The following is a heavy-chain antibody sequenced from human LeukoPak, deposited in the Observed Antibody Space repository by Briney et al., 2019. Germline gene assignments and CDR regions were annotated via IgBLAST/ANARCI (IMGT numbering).Heavy chain of an antibody. Sequence: GGSLRLSCAPSGFTYSSFAVRWVRQAPGKGLEWVSGISDGGGTTNYADAVKGRFTISRDKSKNTLFLQMNSLRAEDTAVYYCAKSYGDYLGYFDSWGQGTLVTVSS. V-gene: IGHV3-23*01. CDR2: ISDGGGTT. D-gene: IGHD4-17*01. CDR3: AKSYGDYLGYFDS. J-gene: IGHJ4*02. CDR1: GFTYSSFA.